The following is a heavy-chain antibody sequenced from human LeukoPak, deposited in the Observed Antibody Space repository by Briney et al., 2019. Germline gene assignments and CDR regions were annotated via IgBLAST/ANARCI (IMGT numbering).Heavy chain of an antibody. J-gene: IGHJ6*03. CDR2: IKQDGSEK. CDR3: ARDGPAGTSNHYYYMDV. V-gene: IGHV3-7*01. CDR1: GFTFSSYS. D-gene: IGHD6-13*01. Sequence: GGSLRLSCAASGFTFSSYSMSWVRQAPGKGLEWVANIKQDGSEKYYVDSVKGRFTISRDNAKNSLYLQMNSLRAEDTAVYYCARDGPAGTSNHYYYMDVWGKGTTVTVSS.